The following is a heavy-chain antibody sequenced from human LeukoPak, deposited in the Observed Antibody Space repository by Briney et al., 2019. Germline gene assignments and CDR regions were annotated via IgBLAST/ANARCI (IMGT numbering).Heavy chain of an antibody. V-gene: IGHV4-34*01. CDR3: TRMTAGHDY. D-gene: IGHD2-21*02. CDR1: GVSFNDYY. Sequence: SETLSLTCAASGVSFNDYYWSWVRQPPGKGLEWIGEINHSGYTNDSPSLKSRVTLSIDTSRKQFSLNLRSVTVADTGIYYCTRMTAGHDYWGQGTLVTVSS. J-gene: IGHJ4*02. CDR2: INHSGYT.